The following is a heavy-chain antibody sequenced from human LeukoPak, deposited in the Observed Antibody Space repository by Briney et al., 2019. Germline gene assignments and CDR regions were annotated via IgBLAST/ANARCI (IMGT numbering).Heavy chain of an antibody. CDR3: TTAGYSGYDYCGL. D-gene: IGHD5-12*01. J-gene: IGHJ2*01. V-gene: IGHV3-15*01. CDR1: GFTFSNAW. CDR2: IKSKTDGGTT. Sequence: GGSLRLSCAASGFTFSNAWMSWVRQAPGKGLEWVGRIKSKTDGGTTDYAAPVKGRFTISRDDSKNTLYLQMNSLKTEDTAVYCCTTAGYSGYDYCGLWGRGTLVTVSS.